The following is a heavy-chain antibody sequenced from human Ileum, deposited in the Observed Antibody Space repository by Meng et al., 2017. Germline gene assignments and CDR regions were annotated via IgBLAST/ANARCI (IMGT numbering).Heavy chain of an antibody. CDR1: GDSIRNGNW. V-gene: IGHV4-4*02. CDR3: ARVSYNKGSPKFDS. CDR2: IYESGTT. D-gene: IGHD1-14*01. J-gene: IGHJ4*02. Sequence: GQLQEAGPGMVKPSETLSLRCAVSGDSIRNGNWWSWVRQPPGKGLEWIGEIYESGTTNYNPSLKSRVTISVDKSKNEFSLKLSSVTAADTALYYCARVSYNKGSPKFDSWGQGTLVTVSS.